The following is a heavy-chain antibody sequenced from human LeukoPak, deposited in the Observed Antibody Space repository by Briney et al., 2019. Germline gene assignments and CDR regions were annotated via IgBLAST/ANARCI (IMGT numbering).Heavy chain of an antibody. Sequence: GGSLRLSCAASGFTFSSYSMNWVRQAPGKGLEWVSSISSSSSYIYYADSVKGRFTISRDNAKNSLYLQMNSLRAEDTAVYYCARDRPYRHMYYYDSSSAAFDIWGQGTMVTVSS. J-gene: IGHJ3*02. V-gene: IGHV3-21*01. D-gene: IGHD3-22*01. CDR3: ARDRPYRHMYYYDSSSAAFDI. CDR2: ISSSSSYI. CDR1: GFTFSSYS.